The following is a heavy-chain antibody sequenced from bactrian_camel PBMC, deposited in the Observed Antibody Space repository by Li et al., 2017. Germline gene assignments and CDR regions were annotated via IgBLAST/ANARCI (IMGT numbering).Heavy chain of an antibody. Sequence: HVQLVESGGGSVQAGGSLRLSCAASGFSFSNHYMSWVRQAPGKGLEWVSNIYSNGINTYYADSVKGRFTISRDNAKNTLYLQMSSLKPEDTGLYFCAAGDTWYCLSDFRARNFAYWGQGTQVTVS. CDR3: AAGDTWYCLSDFRARNFAY. V-gene: IGHV3-2*01. CDR1: GFSFSNHY. J-gene: IGHJ6*01. CDR2: IYSNGINT. D-gene: IGHD2*01.